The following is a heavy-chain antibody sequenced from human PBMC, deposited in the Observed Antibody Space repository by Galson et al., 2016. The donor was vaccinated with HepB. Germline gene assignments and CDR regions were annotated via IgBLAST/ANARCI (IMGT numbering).Heavy chain of an antibody. CDR1: GGSFSGYY. CDR3: ARGVVPAARGHDWFDP. D-gene: IGHD2-2*01. V-gene: IGHV4-34*01. J-gene: IGHJ5*02. Sequence: SETLSLTCAVYGGSFSGYYWNWIRQSPGKGLEWIGEINHTGSTNYNPSLKSRVTISVDTSKNQFSLKLRSVAAADTADYSCARGVVPAARGHDWFDPWGQGTLVTVSS. CDR2: INHTGST.